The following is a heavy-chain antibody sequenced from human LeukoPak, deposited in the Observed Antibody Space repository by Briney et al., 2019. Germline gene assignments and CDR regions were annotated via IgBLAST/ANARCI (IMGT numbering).Heavy chain of an antibody. CDR3: ARLRSYPDAFDI. CDR2: INPNSGGT. CDR1: GYTFTGCY. D-gene: IGHD1-26*01. J-gene: IGHJ3*02. V-gene: IGHV1-2*02. Sequence: ASVKVSCKASGYTFTGCYMHWVRQAPGQGLEWMGWINPNSGGTNYAQKFQGRVTMTRDTSISTAYMELRSLRSDDTAVYYCARLRSYPDAFDIWGQGTMVTVSS.